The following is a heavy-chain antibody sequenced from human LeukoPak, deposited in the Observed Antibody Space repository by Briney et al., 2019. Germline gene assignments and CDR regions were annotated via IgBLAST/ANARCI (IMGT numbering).Heavy chain of an antibody. CDR2: ISGSGGST. V-gene: IGHV3-23*01. CDR3: AVTAAGITIFGVVINRFDY. D-gene: IGHD3-3*01. J-gene: IGHJ4*02. Sequence: PGGSLRLSCAASGFTFSSYWMSWVRQAPGKGLEWVSAISGSGGSTYYADSVKGRFTISRDNSKNTLYLQMNSLRAEDTAVYYCAVTAAGITIFGVVINRFDYWGQGTLVTVSS. CDR1: GFTFSSYW.